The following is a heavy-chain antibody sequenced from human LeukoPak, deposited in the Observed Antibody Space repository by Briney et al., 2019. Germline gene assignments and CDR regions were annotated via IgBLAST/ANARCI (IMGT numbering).Heavy chain of an antibody. Sequence: GGSLRLSCSASGFTFSTYWMSWVRQAPGKGLEWVSYISSSSSTIYYADSVKGRFTISRDNAKNSLYLQMNSLRAEDTAVYYCARGSTYYDSSGQVPFDYWGQGTLVTVSS. CDR1: GFTFSTYW. CDR3: ARGSTYYDSSGQVPFDY. D-gene: IGHD3-22*01. J-gene: IGHJ4*02. V-gene: IGHV3-48*01. CDR2: ISSSSSTI.